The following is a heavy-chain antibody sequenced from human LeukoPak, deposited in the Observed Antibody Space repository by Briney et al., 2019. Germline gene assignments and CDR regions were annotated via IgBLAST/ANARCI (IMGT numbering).Heavy chain of an antibody. CDR1: GGSISSSSYY. D-gene: IGHD3-10*01. CDR3: AGLCAYYYDSGSYFGQNYYYYYYMDV. V-gene: IGHV4-39*07. CDR2: IYHSGST. Sequence: SETLSLTCTVSGGSISSSSYYWGWIRQPPGKGLEWIGSIYHSGSTYYNPSLKSRVTISVDTSKNQFSLKLSSVTAADTAVYYCAGLCAYYYDSGSYFGQNYYYYYYMDVWGKGTTVTISS. J-gene: IGHJ6*03.